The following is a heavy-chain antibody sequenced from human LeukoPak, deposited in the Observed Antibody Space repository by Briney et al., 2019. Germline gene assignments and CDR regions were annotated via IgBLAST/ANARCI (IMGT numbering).Heavy chain of an antibody. J-gene: IGHJ4*02. CDR1: AFTFSSYW. D-gene: IGHD5-18*01. Sequence: GGSLRLSCADSAFTFSSYWMHWVRQAPGKGLVWVSRINSDGSSTSYADSAKGRFTISRDNSKNTLYLQMNSLRAEDTAVYYCARVSQQLWLLGYFDYWGQGTLVTVSS. CDR2: INSDGSST. V-gene: IGHV3-74*01. CDR3: ARVSQQLWLLGYFDY.